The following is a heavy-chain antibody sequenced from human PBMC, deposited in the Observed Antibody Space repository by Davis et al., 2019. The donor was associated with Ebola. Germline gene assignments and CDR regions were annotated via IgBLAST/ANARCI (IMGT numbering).Heavy chain of an antibody. CDR1: GYTFTNYY. J-gene: IGHJ3*02. Sequence: AASVKVSCKASGYTFTNYYMHWVRQAPGQGLEWMGWINTNTGNPTYAKGFTGRFVFSLDTPVSTAYLQINSLKTEDIAVYYCATLPDIWGQGTMVIVSS. CDR3: ATLPDI. CDR2: INTNTGNP. V-gene: IGHV7-4-1*02.